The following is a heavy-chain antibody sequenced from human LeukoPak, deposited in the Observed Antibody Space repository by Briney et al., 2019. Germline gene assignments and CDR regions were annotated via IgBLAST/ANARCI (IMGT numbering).Heavy chain of an antibody. CDR2: IYYSGST. Sequence: ASQTLSLTCTVSGGSISNYYWSWLRQPPGKGLEWIGYIYYSGSTNYSPSLKSRVTISLDTSKNQFSLRLSSVTAADTAVYYCTRDGPAVGGFDYWGQGTLVTVSS. V-gene: IGHV4-59*01. CDR1: GGSISNYY. J-gene: IGHJ4*02. CDR3: TRDGPAVGGFDY. D-gene: IGHD6-13*01.